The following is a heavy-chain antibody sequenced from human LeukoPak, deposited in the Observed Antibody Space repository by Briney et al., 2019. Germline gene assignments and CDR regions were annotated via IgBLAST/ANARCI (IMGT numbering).Heavy chain of an antibody. V-gene: IGHV4-59*08. CDR1: GGSISSYY. J-gene: IGHJ6*02. D-gene: IGHD3-16*01. CDR2: IYYSGST. CDR3: ARHERFGGMDV. Sequence: PSETLSLTCTVSGGSISSYYWSWIRQPPGKGLEWIGYIYYSGSTNYNPSLKSRVTISVDTSKSQFSLKLSSVTAADTAVYYCARHERFGGMDVWGQGTTVTVSS.